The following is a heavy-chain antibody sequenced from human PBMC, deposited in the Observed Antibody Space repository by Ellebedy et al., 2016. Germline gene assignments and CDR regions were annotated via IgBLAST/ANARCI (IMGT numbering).Heavy chain of an antibody. D-gene: IGHD1-1*01. CDR3: VRHHTGSGFMTYLDN. J-gene: IGHJ4*02. V-gene: IGHV1-69*13. Sequence: SVKVSCXASGDTFSSYTFHWVRQAPGQGLEWMGGIVPMFGTPNYAQKFQGRITVTADESRSTAYMEVSSLSSEDTAVYYCVRHHTGSGFMTYLDNWGQGTLVTVSS. CDR1: GDTFSSYT. CDR2: IVPMFGTP.